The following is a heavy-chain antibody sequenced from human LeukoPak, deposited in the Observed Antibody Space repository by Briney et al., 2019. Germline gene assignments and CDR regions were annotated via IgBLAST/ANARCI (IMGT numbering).Heavy chain of an antibody. V-gene: IGHV3-23*01. CDR1: GFTFSSYA. D-gene: IGHD2-2*01. CDR2: ISGSGGST. CDR3: AKALGYCSSTSAYYYYYGMDV. J-gene: IGHJ6*02. Sequence: QPGGSLRLSCAASGFTFSSYAMSWVRQAPGKGLEWVSAISGSGGSTYYADSVKGRFTISRDNSKNTLYLQMNSLRAEDTAVYYCAKALGYCSSTSAYYYYYGMDVWGQGTTVTVSS.